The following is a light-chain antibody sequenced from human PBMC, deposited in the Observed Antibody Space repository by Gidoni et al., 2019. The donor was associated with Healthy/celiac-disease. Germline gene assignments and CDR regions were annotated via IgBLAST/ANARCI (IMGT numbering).Light chain of an antibody. CDR2: GAS. V-gene: IGKV3-15*01. CDR3: QQYNNWPPIP. CDR1: QSVSSN. J-gene: IGKJ5*01. Sequence: EIVMTQSPATLSVSPGERATLSCRASQSVSSNFAWYQQKPGQAPRLLSYGASTRATGIPARFIGSGSGTEFTLTISSLQSEDFAVYYCQQYNNWPPIPFGQGTRLEIK.